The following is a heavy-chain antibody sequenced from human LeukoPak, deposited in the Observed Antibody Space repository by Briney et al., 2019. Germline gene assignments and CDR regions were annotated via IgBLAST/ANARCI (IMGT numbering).Heavy chain of an antibody. V-gene: IGHV3-48*03. Sequence: PGGSLRLSCAASGSTFSNYEVNWVRQAPGKGLEWVSCISTSGSTIYYADSVKGRFTISRDNAKNSAYLQMNSLRAEDTAVYHCATGTIYYWGQGALVTVSS. CDR2: ISTSGSTI. J-gene: IGHJ4*02. CDR3: ATGTIYY. CDR1: GSTFSNYE. D-gene: IGHD1-1*01.